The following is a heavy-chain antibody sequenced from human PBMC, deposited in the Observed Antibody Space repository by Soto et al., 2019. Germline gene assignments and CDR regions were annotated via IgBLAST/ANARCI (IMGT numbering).Heavy chain of an antibody. D-gene: IGHD6-19*01. V-gene: IGHV3-30-3*01. Sequence: RDYRGVAKLCSTRYAMHRYRKDPGKGLEWVAVISYDGSNKYYADSVKGRFTISRDNSKNTLYLQMNSLRAEDTAVYYCARPHSSGWYHRGPYFDYWGQGTLVTVSS. CDR3: ARPHSSGWYHRGPYFDY. CDR1: KLCSTRYA. CDR2: ISYDGSNK. J-gene: IGHJ4*02.